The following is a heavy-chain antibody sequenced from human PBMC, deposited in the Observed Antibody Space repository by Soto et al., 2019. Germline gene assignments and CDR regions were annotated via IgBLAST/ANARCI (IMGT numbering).Heavy chain of an antibody. D-gene: IGHD3-22*01. CDR2: IYYSGST. CDR1: GGSISSYY. V-gene: IGHV4-59*01. Sequence: SETLSLTCTVSGGSISSYYWSWIRQPPGKGLEWIGYIYYSGSTNYNPSLKSRVTISVDTSKNQFSLKLSSVTAADTAVYYCARVSFDSSGYYPLDYWGQGTLVTVPS. CDR3: ARVSFDSSGYYPLDY. J-gene: IGHJ4*02.